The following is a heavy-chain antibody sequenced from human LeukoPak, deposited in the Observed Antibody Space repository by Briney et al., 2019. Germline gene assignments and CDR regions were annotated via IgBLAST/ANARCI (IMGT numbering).Heavy chain of an antibody. V-gene: IGHV4-34*01. Sequence: SETLSLTCAVYGGSFSGYYWSWIRQPPGKGLEWIGEINHSGSTNYNPSLKSRVTISVDTSKNQFSLKLSSVTGADTAVYYCARVVITTFDYWGQGTLVTVSS. CDR3: ARVVITTFDY. J-gene: IGHJ4*02. CDR1: GGSFSGYY. D-gene: IGHD3-22*01. CDR2: INHSGST.